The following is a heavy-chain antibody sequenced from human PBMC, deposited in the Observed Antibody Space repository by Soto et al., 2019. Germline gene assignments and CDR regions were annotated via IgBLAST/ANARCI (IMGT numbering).Heavy chain of an antibody. Sequence: QVQLVESGGGVVQPGRSLRLSCVASGFTFSNNGIHWVRQAPGKGLEWVAVITSDGSKKYYANSVKGRFTISRDKSKNTLYLQMNSLETENTLVYYCGIDLYGGSTRFDYGGQVTLATVSS. CDR1: GFTFSNNG. J-gene: IGHJ4*02. V-gene: IGHV3-30*03. D-gene: IGHD2-15*01. CDR3: GIDLYGGSTRFDY. CDR2: ITSDGSKK.